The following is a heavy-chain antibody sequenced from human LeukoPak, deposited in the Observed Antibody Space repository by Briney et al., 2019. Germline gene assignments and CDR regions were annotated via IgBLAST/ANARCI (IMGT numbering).Heavy chain of an antibody. CDR2: IYYSGST. D-gene: IGHD1-26*01. CDR3: ARAQWELLIGFDY. J-gene: IGHJ4*02. CDR1: GGSISSYY. V-gene: IGHV4-59*01. Sequence: SETLSLTCVVYGGSISSYYWSWIRQPPGKGLEWIGYIYYSGSTNYNPSLKSRVTISVDTSKNQFSLKLSSVTAADTAVYYCARAQWELLIGFDYWGQGTLVTVSS.